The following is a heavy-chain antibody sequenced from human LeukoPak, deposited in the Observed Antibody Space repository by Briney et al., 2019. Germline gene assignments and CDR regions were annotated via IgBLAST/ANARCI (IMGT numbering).Heavy chain of an antibody. CDR2: INPSDGIT. Sequence: ASVKVSCKASGYTFSTYYMHWVRQAPGQGPEWMGMINPSDGITSKAQKFQGRVTMTRDTSTSTVYMELTSLRSEDTAVYYCARDLGGYRHYYDSRYYREYFDYWGQGTLVTVSS. CDR1: GYTFSTYY. CDR3: ARDLGGYRHYYDSRYYREYFDY. J-gene: IGHJ4*02. V-gene: IGHV1-46*01. D-gene: IGHD3-22*01.